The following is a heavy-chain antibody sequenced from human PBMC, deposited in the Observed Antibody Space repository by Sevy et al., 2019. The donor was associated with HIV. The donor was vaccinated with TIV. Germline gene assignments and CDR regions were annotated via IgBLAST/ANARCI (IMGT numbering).Heavy chain of an antibody. Sequence: GGSLRLSCAPSGLTFSNYVMSWVRQAPGKGLEWLSVISGSSGTTYAAGSVNGQFTISRDNFKNRLYLHLSSLGAEDTDVYYCARNLSPSGAFDIWGQGTRVTVSS. V-gene: IGHV3-23*01. CDR1: GLTFSNYV. CDR3: ARNLSPSGAFDI. CDR2: ISGSSGTT. J-gene: IGHJ3*02. D-gene: IGHD6-25*01.